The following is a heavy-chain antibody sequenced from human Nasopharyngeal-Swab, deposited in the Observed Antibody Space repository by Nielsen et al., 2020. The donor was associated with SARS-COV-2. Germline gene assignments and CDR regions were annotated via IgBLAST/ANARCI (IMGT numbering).Heavy chain of an antibody. CDR3: AKAGGYSSAVAFDI. CDR1: GFTFSSYA. D-gene: IGHD5-18*01. V-gene: IGHV3-23*01. Sequence: GESLKISCAASGFTFSSYAMSWVRQAPGEGLEWVSAISGSGGSTYYADSVKGRFTISRDNSKNTLYLQMNSLRAEDTAVYYCAKAGGYSSAVAFDIWGQGTMVTVSS. J-gene: IGHJ3*02. CDR2: ISGSGGST.